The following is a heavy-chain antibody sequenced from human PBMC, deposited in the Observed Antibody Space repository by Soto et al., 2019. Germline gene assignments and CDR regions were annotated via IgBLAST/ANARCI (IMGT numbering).Heavy chain of an antibody. CDR3: AKEGGPERITICGVVLHINFDY. D-gene: IGHD3-3*01. CDR2: ISGSGGST. Sequence: GGSLRLSCAASGFTFSSYAMSWVRQAPGKGLEWVSAISGSGGSTYNADSVKGRFTISRDNSKNTLYLQMNSLRAEDTAVYYCAKEGGPERITICGVVLHINFDYWGQGTLVTVSS. CDR1: GFTFSSYA. J-gene: IGHJ4*02. V-gene: IGHV3-23*01.